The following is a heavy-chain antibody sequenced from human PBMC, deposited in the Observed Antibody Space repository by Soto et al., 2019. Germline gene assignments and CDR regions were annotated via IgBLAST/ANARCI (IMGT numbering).Heavy chain of an antibody. Sequence: GASVKVSCKASGYTFTSYAMHWVRQAPGQRLEWMGWIDAGNGNTKYSQKFQGRVTITRDTSASTAYMELSSLRSEDTAVYYCARASPAGSWYWNWFDPWGQGTLVTSPQ. CDR3: ARASPAGSWYWNWFDP. J-gene: IGHJ5*02. CDR2: IDAGNGNT. D-gene: IGHD6-13*01. CDR1: GYTFTSYA. V-gene: IGHV1-3*01.